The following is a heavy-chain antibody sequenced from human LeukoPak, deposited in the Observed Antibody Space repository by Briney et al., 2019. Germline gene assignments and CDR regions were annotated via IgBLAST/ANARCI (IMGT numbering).Heavy chain of an antibody. D-gene: IGHD2-15*01. CDR3: ARDGIYCSGGSCYLNWFDP. CDR1: GYTFTGYH. CDR2: INPNSGGT. J-gene: IGHJ5*02. Sequence: ASVKVSCKASGYTFTGYHIHWVRQAPGQGLEWMGRINPNSGGTNYAQKFQGRVTMTRGTSTSTVYMELSSLRSEDTAVYYCARDGIYCSGGSCYLNWFDPWGQGTLVTVSS. V-gene: IGHV1-2*06.